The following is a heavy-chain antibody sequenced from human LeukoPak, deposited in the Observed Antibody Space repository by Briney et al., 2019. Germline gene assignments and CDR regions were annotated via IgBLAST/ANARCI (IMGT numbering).Heavy chain of an antibody. D-gene: IGHD3-3*01. J-gene: IGHJ3*02. Sequence: ASVKVSCXASGYTFTSYGISWVRQAPGQGLEWMGWISAYNGNTNYAQKLQGRVTMTTDTSTSTAYMELRSLRSDDTAVYYCARESYYDLSEGAFDIWGQGTMVTVSS. CDR1: GYTFTSYG. CDR2: ISAYNGNT. V-gene: IGHV1-18*01. CDR3: ARESYYDLSEGAFDI.